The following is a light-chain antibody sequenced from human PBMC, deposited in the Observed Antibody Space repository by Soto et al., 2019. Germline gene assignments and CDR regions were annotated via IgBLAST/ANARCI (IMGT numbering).Light chain of an antibody. CDR2: GAS. V-gene: IGKV1-5*01. CDR1: QSISSC. J-gene: IGKJ1*01. CDR3: QQYGSYSRT. Sequence: DIQMTQSPSTLSASLGDRVTITCRASQSISSCLAWYQQKPGKAPKLLIYGASSMETGIPDRFSGSGSGTDFTLTISRLQPEDFAVYYCQQYGSYSRTFGQGTKVDIK.